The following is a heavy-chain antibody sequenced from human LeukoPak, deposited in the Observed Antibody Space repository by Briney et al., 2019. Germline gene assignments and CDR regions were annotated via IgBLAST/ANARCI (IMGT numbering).Heavy chain of an antibody. CDR2: ISYEGSNR. D-gene: IGHD6-13*01. CDR1: GVTFSGYA. J-gene: IGHJ4*02. V-gene: IGHV3-30*04. Sequence: GRALRLSCAASGVTFSGYAVHWVREGPGKGLGRGAVISYEGSNRYYADSVKGRFTISRNNFKNTLYLQMNSLRAEDTAVYYCAREGSSSWYGWFDYWGQGTLVTVSS. CDR3: AREGSSSWYGWFDY.